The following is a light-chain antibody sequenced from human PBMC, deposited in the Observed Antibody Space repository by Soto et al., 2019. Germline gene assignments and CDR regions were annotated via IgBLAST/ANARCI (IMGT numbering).Light chain of an antibody. CDR1: QTISSW. CDR2: KAS. J-gene: IGKJ1*01. CDR3: QQYNSYST. V-gene: IGKV1-5*03. Sequence: DIQMTQSPSTLSGSVGDRVTITCRASQTISSWLAWYQQKPGKAPKLLIYKASTLKSGVPSRFSGSGSGTEFTLTINSLQPEDFATYYCQQYNSYSTFGQGTKVDIK.